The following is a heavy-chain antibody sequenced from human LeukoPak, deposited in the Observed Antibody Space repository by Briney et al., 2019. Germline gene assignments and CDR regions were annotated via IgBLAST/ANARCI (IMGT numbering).Heavy chain of an antibody. CDR3: AREGRNWFDP. V-gene: IGHV1-69*05. CDR2: IIPIFGTA. Sequence: ASVKVSCKASRGTFSSYAISWVRQAPGQGLEWMGRIIPIFGTANYAQKFQGRVAITTDESTSTAYMELSSLRSEDTAVYYCAREGRNWFDPWGQGTLVTVSS. J-gene: IGHJ5*02. CDR1: RGTFSSYA.